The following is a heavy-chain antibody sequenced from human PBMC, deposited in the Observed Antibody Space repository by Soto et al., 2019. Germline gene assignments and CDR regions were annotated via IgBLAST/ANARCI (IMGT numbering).Heavy chain of an antibody. CDR2: IYYSGST. CDR3: ARLPGTYYYYMDV. D-gene: IGHD1-1*01. Sequence: SENLSLTCTVFCVSISSGTYYWGSIRQPPGKGLEWIGSIYYSGSTYYNPSLKSRVTISVDTSKNQFSLKLSSVTAADTAVYYCARLPGTYYYYMDVWGKGTTVT. V-gene: IGHV4-39*01. CDR1: CVSISSGTYY. J-gene: IGHJ6*03.